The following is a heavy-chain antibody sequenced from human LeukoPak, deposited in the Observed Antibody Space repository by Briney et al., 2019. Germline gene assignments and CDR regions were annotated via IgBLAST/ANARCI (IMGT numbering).Heavy chain of an antibody. CDR2: IYYSGST. V-gene: IGHV4-30-4*08. CDR3: ARYSVVVVPAAITSNYYYYYYMDV. D-gene: IGHD2-2*02. J-gene: IGHJ6*03. Sequence: PSETLSLTCTVSGGSISSGDYYWSWIRQPPGKGLEWIGYIYYSGSTYYNPSLKSRVTISVDTSKNQFSLKRSSVTAADTAVYYCARYSVVVVPAAITSNYYYYYYMDVWGKGTTVTVSS. CDR1: GGSISSGDYY.